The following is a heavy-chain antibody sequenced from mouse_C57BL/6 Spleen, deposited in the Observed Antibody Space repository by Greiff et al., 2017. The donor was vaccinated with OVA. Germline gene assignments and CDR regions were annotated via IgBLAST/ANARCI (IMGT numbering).Heavy chain of an antibody. CDR2: IYPRSGNT. CDR1: GYTFTSYG. Sequence: QVQLQQSGAELARPGASVKLFCKASGYTFTSYGISWVKQRTGQGLEWIGEIYPRSGNTYYNEKFKGKATLTADKSSSTAYMELRSLTSEDSAVYFCARWGSSGYLDYWGQGTTLTVSS. CDR3: ARWGSSGYLDY. V-gene: IGHV1-81*01. J-gene: IGHJ2*01. D-gene: IGHD3-2*02.